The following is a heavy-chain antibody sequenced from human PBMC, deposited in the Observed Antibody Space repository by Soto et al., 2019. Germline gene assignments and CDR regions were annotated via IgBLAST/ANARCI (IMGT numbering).Heavy chain of an antibody. J-gene: IGHJ3*02. CDR1: GFTFSSYG. V-gene: IGHV3-30*18. CDR2: ISYDGSNK. Sequence: QVQLVESGGGVVQPGRSLRLSCAASGFTFSSYGMHWVRQAPGKGLEWVAVISYDGSNKYYADSVKGRFTISRDNSKNTLYLQMNSLRAEDTAVYYCAKNSGSYFDAFDIWGQGTMVTVSS. CDR3: AKNSGSYFDAFDI. D-gene: IGHD1-26*01.